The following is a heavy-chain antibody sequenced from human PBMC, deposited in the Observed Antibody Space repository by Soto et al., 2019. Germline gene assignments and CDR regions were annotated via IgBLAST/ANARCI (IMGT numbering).Heavy chain of an antibody. D-gene: IGHD7-27*01. CDR3: ASPNPLTGDNWYFDL. Sequence: SVKVSCKASGGTFSSYAISWVRQAPGQGLEWMGGIIPIFGTANYAQKFQGRVTITADESTSTAYMELSSLRSEDTAVYYCASPNPLTGDNWYFDLWGRGTLVTVSS. CDR2: IIPIFGTA. CDR1: GGTFSSYA. V-gene: IGHV1-69*13. J-gene: IGHJ2*01.